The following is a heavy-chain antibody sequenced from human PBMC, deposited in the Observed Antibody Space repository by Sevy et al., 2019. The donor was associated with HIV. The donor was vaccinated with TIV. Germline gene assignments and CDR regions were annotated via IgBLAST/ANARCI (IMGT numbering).Heavy chain of an antibody. D-gene: IGHD3-10*01. V-gene: IGHV3-23*01. CDR1: GFTFSSYA. J-gene: IGHJ4*02. CDR2: ISGSGGST. Sequence: GGSLRLSCAASGFTFSSYAMSWVRQAPGKGLEWVSAISGSGGSTYYADSVKGRFTISRDNSKNTLYLQMNSLRAEDQAVIYRGKRGNRGGDYWGQGTLVTVSS. CDR3: GKRGNRGGDY.